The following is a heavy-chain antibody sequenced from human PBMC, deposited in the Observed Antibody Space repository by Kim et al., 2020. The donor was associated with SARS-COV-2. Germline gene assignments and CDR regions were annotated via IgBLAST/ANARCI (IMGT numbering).Heavy chain of an antibody. CDR3: TTEGSSWSYYYYYYGMDV. V-gene: IGHV3-15*01. CDR2: IKSKTDGGTT. Sequence: GGSLRLSCAASGFTFSNAWMSWVRQAPGKGLEWVGRIKSKTDGGTTDYAAPVKGRFTISRDDSKNTLYLQMNSLKTEDTAVYYCTTEGSSWSYYYYYYGMDVWGQGTPVTVSS. D-gene: IGHD6-13*01. J-gene: IGHJ6*02. CDR1: GFTFSNAW.